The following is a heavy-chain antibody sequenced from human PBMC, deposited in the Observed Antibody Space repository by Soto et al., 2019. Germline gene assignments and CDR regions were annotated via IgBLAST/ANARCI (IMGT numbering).Heavy chain of an antibody. CDR2: ISSSGSTI. Sequence: GGSLRLSCAASGFTFSSYEMNWVRQAPGKELEWVSYISSSGSTIYYADSVKGRFTISRDNAKNSLYLQMNSLRAEDTAVYYCARDTYYYDSSGYYFYYYGMDVWGQGTTVTVSS. J-gene: IGHJ6*02. V-gene: IGHV3-48*03. CDR3: ARDTYYYDSSGYYFYYYGMDV. CDR1: GFTFSSYE. D-gene: IGHD3-22*01.